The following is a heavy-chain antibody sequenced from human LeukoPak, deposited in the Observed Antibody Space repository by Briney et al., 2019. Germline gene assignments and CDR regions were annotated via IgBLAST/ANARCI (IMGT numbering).Heavy chain of an antibody. D-gene: IGHD4-23*01. V-gene: IGHV3-23*01. CDR1: GFTFSSYA. J-gene: IGHJ6*03. CDR2: ISGSGGTT. CDR3: AKGAVESLNYYFYMEV. Sequence: PGGSLRLSCAASGFTFSSYAMSWVRQAPGKGLEWVSAISGSGGTTYIADSVKGRFTISRDNSKNTLFLEMSGLRVEDTALYYCAKGAVESLNYYFYMEVWGTGTTVTVSS.